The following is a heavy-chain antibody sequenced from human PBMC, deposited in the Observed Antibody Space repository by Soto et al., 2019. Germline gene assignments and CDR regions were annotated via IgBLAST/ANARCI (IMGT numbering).Heavy chain of an antibody. Sequence: PGGSLRLSCAASGFTFSSYAMSWVRQAPGKGLVWVSRINGSGSSTCYADSVKGRFTISRDNAKNTLYLQMNSLRAEDTAVYYCARAMVRGVADAFDIWGQGTMVTVSS. V-gene: IGHV3-23*01. CDR1: GFTFSSYA. J-gene: IGHJ3*02. CDR2: INGSGSST. D-gene: IGHD3-10*01. CDR3: ARAMVRGVADAFDI.